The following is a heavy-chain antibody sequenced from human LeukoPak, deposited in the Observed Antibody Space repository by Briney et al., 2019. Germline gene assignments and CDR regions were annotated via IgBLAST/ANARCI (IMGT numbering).Heavy chain of an antibody. V-gene: IGHV4-59*01. J-gene: IGHJ4*02. CDR2: IYYSGST. Sequence: PSETLSLTCTVSGGSISSYHWSWIRQPPGKGLEWIGYIYYSGSTNYNPSLKSRVTISVDTSKNQFSLKLSSVTAADTAVYYCARVTDRGYSYGYDYWGQGTLVTVSS. CDR3: ARVTDRGYSYGYDY. CDR1: GGSISSYH. D-gene: IGHD5-18*01.